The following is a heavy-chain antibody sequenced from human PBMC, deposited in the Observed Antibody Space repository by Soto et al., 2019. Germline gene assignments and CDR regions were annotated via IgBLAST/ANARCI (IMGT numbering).Heavy chain of an antibody. CDR1: GFTFSNAW. V-gene: IGHV3-15*01. CDR2: IKSKTDGGTT. CDR3: TTGMEYNWNDAGY. J-gene: IGHJ4*02. Sequence: GGSLRLSCAASGFTFSNAWMSWVRQAPGKGLEWVGRIKSKTDGGTTDYAAPVKGRFTISRDDSKNTLYLQMNSLKTEDTAVYYCTTGMEYNWNDAGYWGQGTLVTVSS. D-gene: IGHD1-1*01.